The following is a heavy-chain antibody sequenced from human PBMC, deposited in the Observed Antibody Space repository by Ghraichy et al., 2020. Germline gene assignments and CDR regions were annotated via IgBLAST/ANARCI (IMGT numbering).Heavy chain of an antibody. Sequence: GGSLRLSCAASGFMFSSTWMSWARQAPGKGPEWVATIKEDGSDKYYVDSVKGRFTISRDNGKNSLYLQMNSLRAEDTAVYYCATGGGHLEGYWGQGALVTVSS. CDR3: ATGGGHLEGY. D-gene: IGHD5-24*01. J-gene: IGHJ4*02. CDR2: IKEDGSDK. CDR1: GFMFSSTW. V-gene: IGHV3-7*03.